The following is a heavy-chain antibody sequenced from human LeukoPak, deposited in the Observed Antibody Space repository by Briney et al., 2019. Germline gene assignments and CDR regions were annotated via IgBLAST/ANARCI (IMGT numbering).Heavy chain of an antibody. CDR1: GFTFSSYG. J-gene: IGHJ6*02. CDR3: ARDGQMIPYYSMDV. CDR2: IWYDGSNK. D-gene: IGHD3-16*01. V-gene: IGHV3-33*01. Sequence: GRSLRLSCAASGFTFSSYGMLWVRQAPGKGLEWVAVIWYDGSNKYYADSVKGRFTISRDNSKNTLYLQMNSLRAEDTAVYYCARDGQMIPYYSMDVWGQGTTVTVSS.